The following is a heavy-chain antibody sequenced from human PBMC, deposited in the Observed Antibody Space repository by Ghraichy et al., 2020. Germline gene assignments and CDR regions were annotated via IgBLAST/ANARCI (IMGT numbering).Heavy chain of an antibody. D-gene: IGHD2-2*01. Sequence: ASVKVSCKASGYTFTSYGISWVRQAPGQGLEWMGWISAYNGNTNYAQKLQGRVTMTTVTSTSTAYMELRSLRSDDTAVYYCARDWDIVVVPGNSDFDYWGQGTLVTVSS. CDR2: ISAYNGNT. CDR3: ARDWDIVVVPGNSDFDY. V-gene: IGHV1-18*01. J-gene: IGHJ4*02. CDR1: GYTFTSYG.